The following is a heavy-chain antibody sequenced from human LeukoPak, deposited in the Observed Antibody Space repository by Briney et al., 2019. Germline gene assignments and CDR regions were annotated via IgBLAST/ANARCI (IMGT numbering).Heavy chain of an antibody. J-gene: IGHJ4*02. D-gene: IGHD3-9*01. CDR3: ARDPLLFIDQQLSLRPFDY. Sequence: GRSLRLSCAASGFTFSSYSMTWVRQAPGKGLEWVSSISGNSRYIYYADSMRGRFTISRDNVKNSLYLQMNSLRAEDTAVYYCARDPLLFIDQQLSLRPFDYWGQGTLVTVSS. V-gene: IGHV3-21*01. CDR1: GFTFSSYS. CDR2: ISGNSRYI.